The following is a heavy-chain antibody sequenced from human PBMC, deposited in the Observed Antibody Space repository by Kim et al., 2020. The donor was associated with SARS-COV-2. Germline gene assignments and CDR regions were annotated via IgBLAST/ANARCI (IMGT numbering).Heavy chain of an antibody. CDR2: IFYSGTT. CDR3: ARLQEGKYCSSGRCLDY. D-gene: IGHD2-15*01. CDR1: GGSISQNGYY. Sequence: SETLSLTCSVSGGSISQNGYYWGWIRRPPGKGLEWIGNIFYSGTTYYNPSLNSRITMSADTSQNQFSLKLNSVTAADTAVYYCARLQEGKYCSSGRCLDYWGQGILVTVSS. V-gene: IGHV4-39*01. J-gene: IGHJ4*02.